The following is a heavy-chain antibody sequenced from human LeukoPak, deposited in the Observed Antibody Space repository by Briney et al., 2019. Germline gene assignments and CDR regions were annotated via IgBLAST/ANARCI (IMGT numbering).Heavy chain of an antibody. Sequence: GGSLRLSCAASGFTFSSYSMNWVRQAPGKGPEWVSSISSSSSYIYYADSVKGRFTFSRDNAKNSLYLQMNSVRAEDTAVYYCARVEMVLLCLDVWGQGTTVTVSS. J-gene: IGHJ6*02. D-gene: IGHD3-10*02. CDR2: ISSSSSYI. V-gene: IGHV3-21*01. CDR3: ARVEMVLLCLDV. CDR1: GFTFSSYS.